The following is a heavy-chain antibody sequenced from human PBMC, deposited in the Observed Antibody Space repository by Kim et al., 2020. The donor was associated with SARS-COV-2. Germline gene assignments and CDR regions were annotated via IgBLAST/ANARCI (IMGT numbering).Heavy chain of an antibody. CDR3: ARDGYYYDTSGLGDFDL. V-gene: IGHV3-33*01. CDR2: IWYDGSNN. CDR1: GFTFSSYG. Sequence: GGSLRLSCAASGFTFSSYGMHWVRQAPGKGLEWVAVIWYDGSNNYYADPVKGRFTISRDNSKNTLYLQMNSLRAEDTAVYYCARDGYYYDTSGLGDFDLWGRGTLVTVSS. J-gene: IGHJ2*01. D-gene: IGHD3-22*01.